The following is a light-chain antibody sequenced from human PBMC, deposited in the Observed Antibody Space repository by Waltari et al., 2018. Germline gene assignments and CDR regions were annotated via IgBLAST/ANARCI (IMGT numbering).Light chain of an antibody. CDR3: QQYGRSWNT. V-gene: IGKV3-20*01. CDR1: QNGSSSY. Sequence: IVLTQSPGTLSLSPGERATLSCRASQNGSSSYLAWYQQKPGQAPRLLIYGASSRATGIPDRFSGSGSGTDFTLTISRLEPEDFAVYYCQQYGRSWNTFGQGTKLEIK. CDR2: GAS. J-gene: IGKJ2*01.